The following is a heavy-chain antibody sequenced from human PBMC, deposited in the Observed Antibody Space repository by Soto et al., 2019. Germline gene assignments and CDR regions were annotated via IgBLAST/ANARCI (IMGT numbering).Heavy chain of an antibody. Sequence: QVQLVESGGGVVQPGRSLRLSCAASGFTFSSYGMHWVRQAPGKGLEWVAVISYDGSNKYYADSVKGRFTISRDNSKNTLDLQMNCLRAEDTAVYYCANSGSIVAYFDYWGQGTLVTVSS. CDR3: ANSGSIVAYFDY. CDR2: ISYDGSNK. CDR1: GFTFSSYG. J-gene: IGHJ4*02. V-gene: IGHV3-30*18. D-gene: IGHD5-12*01.